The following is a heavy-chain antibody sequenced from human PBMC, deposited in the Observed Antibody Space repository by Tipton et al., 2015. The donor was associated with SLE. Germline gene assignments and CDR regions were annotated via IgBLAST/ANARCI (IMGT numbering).Heavy chain of an antibody. CDR2: INHSGST. Sequence: LRLSCAVYGGSFSDYSWSWIRQPPGKGLEWIGEINHSGSTNYNPSLKSRVTISIDTSKNQFSLSLSSVTAADTAVYYCAGYTSGWYNGPDYWGQGTLVTVSS. CDR3: AGYTSGWYNGPDY. CDR1: GGSFSDYS. V-gene: IGHV4-34*01. D-gene: IGHD6-19*01. J-gene: IGHJ4*02.